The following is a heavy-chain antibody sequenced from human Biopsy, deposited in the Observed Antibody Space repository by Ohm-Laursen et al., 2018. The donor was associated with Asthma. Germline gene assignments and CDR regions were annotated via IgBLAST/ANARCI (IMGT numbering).Heavy chain of an antibody. CDR3: VRHQYSSSWSTLDY. D-gene: IGHD3-22*01. V-gene: IGHV4-39*01. J-gene: IGHJ4*02. Sequence: SDTLSLTCTVSGGSITSSSYYWGWIRQPPGKGMEWIGSMYHSGTPYYHPSLKSRATISVDTSKNHLSMKMSSVTAADTAVYFCVRHQYSSSWSTLDYWGQGALVTVSS. CDR1: GGSITSSSYY. CDR2: MYHSGTP.